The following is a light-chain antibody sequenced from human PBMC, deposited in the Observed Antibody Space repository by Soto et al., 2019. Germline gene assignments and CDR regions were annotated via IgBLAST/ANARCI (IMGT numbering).Light chain of an antibody. CDR1: SSNIGSNY. CDR2: RNS. V-gene: IGLV1-47*01. Sequence: QAVVTQPPSASGTPGQRVTISCSGSSSNIGSNYVYWYQQLPGTVPQLLIYRNSERPSGVPDRFSGSKSGTSASLAISGIRSEDEADYYCAAWDDSLSGVVFGGGTKLTVL. CDR3: AAWDDSLSGVV. J-gene: IGLJ2*01.